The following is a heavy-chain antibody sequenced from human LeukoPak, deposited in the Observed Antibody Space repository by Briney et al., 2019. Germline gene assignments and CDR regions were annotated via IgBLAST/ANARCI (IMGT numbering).Heavy chain of an antibody. CDR3: ATLYTYGVDY. J-gene: IGHJ4*02. CDR2: FDPEDGET. Sequence: GASVKASCKVSGYTLTELSMHWVRQAPGKGLEWMGGFDPEDGETIYAQKFQGRVTLTEDTSTDTAYMELSSLSSEDTAVYYCATLYTYGVDYWGQGTLVTVSS. D-gene: IGHD5-18*01. V-gene: IGHV1-24*01. CDR1: GYTLTELS.